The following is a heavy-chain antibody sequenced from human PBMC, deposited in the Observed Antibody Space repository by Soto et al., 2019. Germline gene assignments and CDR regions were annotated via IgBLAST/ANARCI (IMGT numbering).Heavy chain of an antibody. CDR3: ARAGDYDILTGYYAYDY. J-gene: IGHJ4*02. D-gene: IGHD3-9*01. V-gene: IGHV4-4*02. CDR1: GGSISSSNW. CDR2: IYHSGST. Sequence: SETLSLTCAVSGGSISSSNWWSWVRQPPGKGLEWIGEIYHSGSTNYNPSLKSRVTISVDKSKNQFSLKLSSVTAADTAVYYCARAGDYDILTGYYAYDYWGQGTLVTVS.